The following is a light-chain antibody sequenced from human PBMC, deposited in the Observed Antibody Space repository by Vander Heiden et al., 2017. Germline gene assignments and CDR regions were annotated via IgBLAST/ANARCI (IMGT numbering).Light chain of an antibody. CDR3: QQSDSNLMLFT. Sequence: DIQMTQSPSSLSASVGDRVTITCRASQSIDTYLNWYQQKPGKAPKLLIYAASTLQSGVPSRFSGSGSGTDFTLTISSLQPEDFATYYCQQSDSNLMLFTFGHGTKVDIK. CDR1: QSIDTY. CDR2: AAS. V-gene: IGKV1-39*01. J-gene: IGKJ3*01.